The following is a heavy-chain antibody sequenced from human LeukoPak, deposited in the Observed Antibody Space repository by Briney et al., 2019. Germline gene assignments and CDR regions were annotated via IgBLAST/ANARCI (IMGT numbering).Heavy chain of an antibody. CDR3: AREPFYDFWSGYYTGCS. Sequence: GGSMTLSCAASGFTFSSYWMRWDRQAPGKGLEWVANIKQDGSEKYYVDSVKGRFTISRDNPKSSLYLQMNRLRAEDTAVYYCAREPFYDFWSGYYTGCSWGQGTLVTVSS. V-gene: IGHV3-7*01. CDR1: GFTFSSYW. CDR2: IKQDGSEK. J-gene: IGHJ5*02. D-gene: IGHD3-3*01.